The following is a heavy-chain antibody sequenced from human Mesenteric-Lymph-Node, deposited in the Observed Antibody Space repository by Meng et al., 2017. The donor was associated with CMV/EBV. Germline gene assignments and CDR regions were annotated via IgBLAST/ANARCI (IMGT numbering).Heavy chain of an antibody. J-gene: IGHJ4*02. Sequence: GGSLRLSCAASKFNFGIYAMSWVRQPPGKGLEWVSVIYSGGSSTYYADSVKGRFTISRDNSKNTLYLQMNSLRAEDTAVYYCATQSGYTYGRYDYWGQGALVTVSS. D-gene: IGHD5-18*01. V-gene: IGHV3-23*03. CDR2: IYSGGSST. CDR1: KFNFGIYA. CDR3: ATQSGYTYGRYDY.